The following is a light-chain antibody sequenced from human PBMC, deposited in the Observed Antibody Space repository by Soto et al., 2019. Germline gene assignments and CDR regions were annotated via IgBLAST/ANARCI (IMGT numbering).Light chain of an antibody. Sequence: EIVLTQSPGTLSLSPGERATLSCRASQSVSSNFLAWFQQQPGQAPRLLVYAASSRVTGIPDRFSGSGSGTDFTLTISRLEPEDFAVYYCQQYGGSPITFGQGPRLEIK. CDR3: QQYGGSPIT. J-gene: IGKJ5*01. V-gene: IGKV3-20*01. CDR2: AAS. CDR1: QSVSSNF.